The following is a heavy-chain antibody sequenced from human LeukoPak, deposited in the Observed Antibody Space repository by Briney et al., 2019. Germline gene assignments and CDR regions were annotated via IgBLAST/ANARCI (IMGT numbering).Heavy chain of an antibody. D-gene: IGHD3-3*01. CDR1: GFTFSDYY. J-gene: IGHJ4*02. V-gene: IGHV4-34*01. CDR2: INHSGST. CDR3: ARVPAYYDFWSGYYDY. Sequence: GSLRLSCAASGFTFSDYYMSWIRQPPGKGLEWIGEINHSGSTNYNPSLKSRVTISVDTSKNQFSLKLSSVTAADTAVYYCARVPAYYDFWSGYYDYWGQGTLVTVSS.